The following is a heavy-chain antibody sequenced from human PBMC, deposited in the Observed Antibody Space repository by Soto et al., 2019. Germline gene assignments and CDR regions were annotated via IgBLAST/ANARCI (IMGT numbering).Heavy chain of an antibody. CDR1: GGTFSSYA. CDR3: ATSSAGYSSSSGQYYFDY. V-gene: IGHV1-69*13. D-gene: IGHD6-6*01. J-gene: IGHJ4*02. CDR2: IIPIFGTA. Sequence: GASVKVSCKASGGTFSSYAISSVRHAPGQGLEWMGGIIPIFGTANYAQKFQGRVTITADESTSTAYMELSSLRSEDTAVYYCATSSAGYSSSSGQYYFDYWGQGTLVTVSS.